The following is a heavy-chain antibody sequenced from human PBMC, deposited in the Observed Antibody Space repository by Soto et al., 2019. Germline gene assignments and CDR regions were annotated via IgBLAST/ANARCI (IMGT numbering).Heavy chain of an antibody. CDR1: GYTFTNYY. CDR3: ARDLYDLRGYTFGTVDY. V-gene: IGHV1-46*01. Sequence: ASVKVSCKASGYTFTNYYMHWVRQAPGHGLEWMGMINPSDGTTSYAQKFRARVTMTRDTSTSTVYMEVSSLRSEDTAMYYCARDLYDLRGYTFGTVDYWGQGTLVTVSS. CDR2: INPSDGTT. J-gene: IGHJ4*02. D-gene: IGHD5-12*01.